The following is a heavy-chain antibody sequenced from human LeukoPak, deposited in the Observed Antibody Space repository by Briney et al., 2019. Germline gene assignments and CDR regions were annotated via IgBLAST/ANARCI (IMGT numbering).Heavy chain of an antibody. CDR2: IWDDGNNK. CDR1: GFTFTSYG. Sequence: GGSLRLSCAASGFTFTSYGMHWVRQAPGKGLDWVALIWDDGNNKYYADSVKGRFTISRDNSKNTLYLQMNSLRAEDTAVYYCARDNGEWRLNCFDHWGQGTLVTVSS. V-gene: IGHV3-33*01. CDR3: ARDNGEWRLNCFDH. D-gene: IGHD2-8*01. J-gene: IGHJ5*02.